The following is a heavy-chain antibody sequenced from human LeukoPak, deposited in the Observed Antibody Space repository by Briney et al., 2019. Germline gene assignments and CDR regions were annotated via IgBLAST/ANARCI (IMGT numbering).Heavy chain of an antibody. D-gene: IGHD3-9*01. CDR2: MNPNSGNT. CDR1: GYTFTTYN. V-gene: IGHV1-8*01. CDR3: TRLTNSGFDY. Sequence: ASVKVSCKASGYTFTTYNIHWVRQATGQGLEWMGWMNPNSGNTGYAQKFQGRVTMTTTTSITTAYMEMSSLRSEDTAVYYCTRLTNSGFDYWGQGTLVTVSS. J-gene: IGHJ4*02.